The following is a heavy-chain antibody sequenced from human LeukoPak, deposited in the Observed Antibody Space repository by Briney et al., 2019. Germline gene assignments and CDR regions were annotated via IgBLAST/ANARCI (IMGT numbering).Heavy chain of an antibody. V-gene: IGHV3-53*01. D-gene: IGHD3-22*01. Sequence: GGSLRLSCAASGFTVSSNYMSWVRQAPGKGLVWVSVIYSGGSTYYADSVKGRFTISRDNSKNTLYLQMNSLRAEDTAVYYCAKDQYITMIVVVIDAFDIWGQGTMVTVSS. CDR2: IYSGGST. CDR1: GFTVSSNY. CDR3: AKDQYITMIVVVIDAFDI. J-gene: IGHJ3*02.